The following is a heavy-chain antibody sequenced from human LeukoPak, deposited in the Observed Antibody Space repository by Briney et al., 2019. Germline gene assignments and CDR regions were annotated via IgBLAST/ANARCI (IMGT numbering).Heavy chain of an antibody. CDR3: AKVKWELRTDWFHP. J-gene: IGHJ5*02. D-gene: IGHD1-26*01. CDR2: IRYDGSNK. Sequence: PGGSLRLSCAASGFTFSSYGMHWVRQAPGKGLEWVAFIRYDGSNKYYADSVKGRFTISRDNSKNTLYLQMNSLRAEDTAVYYCAKVKWELRTDWFHPWGQGTLVTVSS. V-gene: IGHV3-30*02. CDR1: GFTFSSYG.